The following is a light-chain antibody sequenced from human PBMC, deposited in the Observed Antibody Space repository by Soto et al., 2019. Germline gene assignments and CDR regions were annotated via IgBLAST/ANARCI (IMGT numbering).Light chain of an antibody. Sequence: DIVMTQSPLSLSVTPGQAASISCKSGQSLLHRNGKTYLFWYLQKPGQPPQLLMYEVSNRFSGVTDRFSGSGSWTDFTLKISRVEAEDVGVYYCMQSLQLPLTFGQGTKVEIK. J-gene: IGKJ1*01. V-gene: IGKV2D-29*01. CDR3: MQSLQLPLT. CDR2: EVS. CDR1: QSLLHRNGKTY.